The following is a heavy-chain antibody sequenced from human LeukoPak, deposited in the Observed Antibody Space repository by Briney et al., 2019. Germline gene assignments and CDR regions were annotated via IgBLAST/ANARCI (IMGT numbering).Heavy chain of an antibody. Sequence: GASEKVSCKASGYTFTSYYMHWVRQAPGQGLEWMGLIITSAGSTTYAQNFQGRVTLTRDTSTSTVHMEMSSLRSEDTAVYYCARVEGLTATVTDWGQGTLVTVSS. CDR3: ARVEGLTATVTD. J-gene: IGHJ4*02. CDR1: GYTFTSYY. V-gene: IGHV1-46*01. CDR2: IITSAGST. D-gene: IGHD5-18*01.